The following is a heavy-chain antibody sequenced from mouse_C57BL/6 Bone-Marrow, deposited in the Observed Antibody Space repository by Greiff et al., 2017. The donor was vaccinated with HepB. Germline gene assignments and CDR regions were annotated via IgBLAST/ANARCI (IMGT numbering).Heavy chain of an antibody. CDR3: VTVVNYFDY. V-gene: IGHV10-1*01. D-gene: IGHD1-1*01. J-gene: IGHJ2*01. CDR1: GFSFNTYA. Sequence: GGGLVQPKGSLKLSCAASGFSFNTYAMHWVRQAPGKGLEWVARIRSKSNNYATYYADSVKDRFTISRDDSESMLYLQMNNLKTEDTAMYYCVTVVNYFDYWGQGTTLTVSS. CDR2: IRSKSNNYAT.